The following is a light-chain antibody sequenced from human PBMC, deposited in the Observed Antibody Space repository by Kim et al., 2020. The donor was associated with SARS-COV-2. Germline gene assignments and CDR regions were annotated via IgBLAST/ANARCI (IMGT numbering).Light chain of an antibody. J-gene: IGLJ2*01. V-gene: IGLV3-19*01. Sequence: ALGQTVRITCQGGSLRNYYVTWYQQKPGQAPVLVIYGENSRPSGIPDRFSGSTSGNTASLIITGAQAEDEADYFCNSRDSSGNQVVFGGGTQLTVL. CDR1: SLRNYY. CDR2: GEN. CDR3: NSRDSSGNQVV.